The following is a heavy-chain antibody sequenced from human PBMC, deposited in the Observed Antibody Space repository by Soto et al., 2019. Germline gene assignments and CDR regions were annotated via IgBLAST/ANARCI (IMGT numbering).Heavy chain of an antibody. CDR3: AREGQQLDYYYYGMDV. V-gene: IGHV3-30-3*01. Sequence: GGSLRLSCAASGFTFSSYAMHWVRQAPGTGLEWVAVISYDGSNKYYADSVKGRFTISRDNSKNTLYLQMNSLRAEDTAVYYCAREGQQLDYYYYGMDVWGQGTTVTVSS. J-gene: IGHJ6*02. CDR1: GFTFSSYA. CDR2: ISYDGSNK. D-gene: IGHD6-6*01.